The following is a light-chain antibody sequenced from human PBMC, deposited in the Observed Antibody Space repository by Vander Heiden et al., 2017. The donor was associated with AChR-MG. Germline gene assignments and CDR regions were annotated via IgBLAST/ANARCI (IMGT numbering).Light chain of an antibody. CDR3: QQYDYYSPWT. Sequence: QMTQSPSIVAASVGDKVVITCRASEVMGDWLVWYQQKPGKAPKILLSKVSTLESGVPSRFSGSRSGTVFTLTINSLQPEDFATYYCQQYDYYSPWTFGQGTRV. CDR2: KVS. CDR1: EVMGDW. V-gene: IGKV1-5*03. J-gene: IGKJ1*01.